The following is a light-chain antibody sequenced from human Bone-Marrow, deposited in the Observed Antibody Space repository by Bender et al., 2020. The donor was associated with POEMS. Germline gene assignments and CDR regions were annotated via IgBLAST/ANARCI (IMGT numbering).Light chain of an antibody. Sequence: QTGLTQPASVSGSPGQSITISCTGTNNDIGFYNYVSWYQQYPGKVPKLIIYDVSSRPSGVSDRFSGSKSGSTASLSISGLQAEDEADYYCSSYANVYTPAVLFGGGTKLTVL. V-gene: IGLV2-14*03. CDR1: NNDIGFYNY. CDR3: SSYANVYTPAVL. CDR2: DVS. J-gene: IGLJ2*01.